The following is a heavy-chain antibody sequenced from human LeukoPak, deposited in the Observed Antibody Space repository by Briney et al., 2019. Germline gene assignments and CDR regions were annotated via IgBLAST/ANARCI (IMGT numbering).Heavy chain of an antibody. V-gene: IGHV4-59*01. CDR3: ARDQFPHYYDSSTYDAFDI. CDR1: GGSISSYY. J-gene: IGHJ3*02. D-gene: IGHD3-22*01. Sequence: SETLSLTCTVSGGSISSYYWSWIRQPPGKGLEWIGYIYYSGSINYNPSLKSRVTISVDTSKNQFSLKLSSVTAADTAVYYCARDQFPHYYDSSTYDAFDIWGQGTMVTVSS. CDR2: IYYSGSI.